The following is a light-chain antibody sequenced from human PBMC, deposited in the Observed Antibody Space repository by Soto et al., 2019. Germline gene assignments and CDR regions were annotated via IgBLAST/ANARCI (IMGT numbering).Light chain of an antibody. V-gene: IGKV1-5*03. CDR1: QNVRIY. J-gene: IGKJ3*01. CDR3: QQYYIYPPA. CDR2: QTS. Sequence: DIQMTQSPSTLSASVGDRVTITCRVSQNVRIYLAWYQQKPGKAPKLLIYQTSSLQSGVPSRFSGSGSETEFTLAISSLQPEDFATYYCQQYYIYPPAFGLGTKVEIK.